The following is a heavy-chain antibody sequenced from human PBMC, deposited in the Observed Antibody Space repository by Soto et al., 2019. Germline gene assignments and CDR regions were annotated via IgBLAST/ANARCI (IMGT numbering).Heavy chain of an antibody. CDR3: VRDQYPEYDFYGLDV. V-gene: IGHV4-61*01. CDR1: GGSVSSGSAY. CDR2: IYSTGGT. Sequence: QVQLQESGPGLVRPSETLSLTCTVSGGSVSSGSAYWSWIRQAPGKGLEWIGHIYSTGGTNYNPFLKSRVTLSVDTSKNQFSLKLSSVTAADTAVYYCVRDQYPEYDFYGLDVWGQGTTVTVSS. J-gene: IGHJ6*02.